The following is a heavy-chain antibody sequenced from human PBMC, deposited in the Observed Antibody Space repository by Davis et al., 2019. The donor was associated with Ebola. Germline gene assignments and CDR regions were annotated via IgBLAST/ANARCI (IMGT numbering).Heavy chain of an antibody. V-gene: IGHV4-34*01. D-gene: IGHD3-22*01. CDR2: INHSGST. Sequence: SETLSLTCAVYGGSFSGYYWSWIRQPPGKGLEWIGEINHSGSTNYNPSLKSRVTISVDTSKNQFSLKLSSVTAADTAVYYCARRHIYYDSSGYYHDAFDIWGQGTMVTVSS. CDR3: ARRHIYYDSSGYYHDAFDI. J-gene: IGHJ3*02. CDR1: GGSFSGYY.